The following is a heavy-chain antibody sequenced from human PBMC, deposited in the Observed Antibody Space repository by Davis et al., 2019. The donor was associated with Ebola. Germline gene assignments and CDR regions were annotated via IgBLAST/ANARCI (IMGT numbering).Heavy chain of an antibody. D-gene: IGHD3-16*02. CDR2: INHSGST. CDR3: ARGGLHLGELSLSYYFDY. J-gene: IGHJ4*02. Sequence: SETLSLTCAVYGGSFSGYYWTWIRQPPGKGLEWIGEINHSGSTNYNPSLKSRVTISVDTSKNQFSLKLSSVTAADTAVYYCARGGLHLGELSLSYYFDYWGQGTLVTVSS. V-gene: IGHV4-34*01. CDR1: GGSFSGYY.